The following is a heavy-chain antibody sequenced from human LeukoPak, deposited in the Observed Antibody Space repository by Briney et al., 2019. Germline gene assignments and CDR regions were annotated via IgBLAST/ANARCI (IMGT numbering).Heavy chain of an antibody. CDR2: IYYSGST. V-gene: IGHV4-39*07. J-gene: IGHJ4*02. CDR1: GGSISSSSYY. CDR3: ARAPTVTGYFDY. D-gene: IGHD4-17*01. Sequence: SETLSLTCTVSGGSISSSSYYWGWIRQPPGEGLQWLGSIYYSGSTYYNPSLKSRVTISVDTSKNQFSLKLSSVTAADTAVYYCARAPTVTGYFDYWGQGTLVTVSS.